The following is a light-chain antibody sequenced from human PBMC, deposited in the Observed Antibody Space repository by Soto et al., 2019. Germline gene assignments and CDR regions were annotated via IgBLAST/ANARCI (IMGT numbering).Light chain of an antibody. CDR1: QGVTTN. V-gene: IGKV3-15*01. CDR3: LQDHDDSWT. Sequence: EIVLTQSPATLSVSPGERATLSCRAGQGVTTNFAWYQQKCGQSPRLLIYDVSIRATGVPARFSGTGSETDFTLTVSSLQPEDFATYYCLQDHDDSWTFGQGTKVDIK. CDR2: DVS. J-gene: IGKJ1*01.